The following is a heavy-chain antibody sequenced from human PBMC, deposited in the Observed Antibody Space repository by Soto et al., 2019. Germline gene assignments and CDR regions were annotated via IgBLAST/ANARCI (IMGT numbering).Heavy chain of an antibody. D-gene: IGHD1-1*01. CDR3: ARGRYGDY. CDR2: ISAHNGNT. Sequence: QVHLVQSGAEVKKPGASVKVSCKCSGYTFTSYGITWVRQAPGQGLEWMGWISAHNGNTDYAQKLQGRVTVTRDTSTSTAYMELRSLRSDDTAVCYCARGRYGDYWGQGALVTVSS. CDR1: GYTFTSYG. J-gene: IGHJ4*02. V-gene: IGHV1-18*01.